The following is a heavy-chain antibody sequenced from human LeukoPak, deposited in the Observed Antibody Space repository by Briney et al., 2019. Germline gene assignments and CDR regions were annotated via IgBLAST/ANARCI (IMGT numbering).Heavy chain of an antibody. V-gene: IGHV1-2*02. CDR2: INPNSGGT. Sequence: ASVKVSCKASGYTFTGYYMHWVRQAPGQGLEWMGWINPNSGGTNYAQKFQGRVTMTRDTSISTAYMELSRLRSDDTAVCYCARLRTRPGRWFDPWGQGTLVTVSS. CDR1: GYTFTGYY. CDR3: ARLRTRPGRWFDP. D-gene: IGHD3-10*01. J-gene: IGHJ5*02.